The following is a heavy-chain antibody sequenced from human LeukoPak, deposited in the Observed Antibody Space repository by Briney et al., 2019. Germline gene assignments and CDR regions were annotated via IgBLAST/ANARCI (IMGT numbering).Heavy chain of an antibody. CDR1: GFTFSSYW. Sequence: PGGSLRLSCAASGFTFSSYWMNWVRQAPGKGLVWVSRIASDGSSTTYADSVKGRFSISRDNAKNTLYLQMNSLRVEDTALYYCAKGGVWGQGIAVTVSS. V-gene: IGHV3-74*01. J-gene: IGHJ6*02. CDR3: AKGGV. CDR2: IASDGSST.